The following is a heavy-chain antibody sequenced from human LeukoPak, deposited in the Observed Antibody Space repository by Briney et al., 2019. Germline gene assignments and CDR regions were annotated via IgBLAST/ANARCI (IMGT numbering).Heavy chain of an antibody. J-gene: IGHJ4*02. Sequence: SETLSLTCTVSGASISSSTYYWGWIRQPPGKGLEWIGSIYSSGITYCNPSLKSRVTIFADTSKNQVSLQLSSVTAADTAVYYCARQAGYSSGWVDYWGQGTLVTVSS. CDR1: GASISSSTYY. CDR3: ARQAGYSSGWVDY. D-gene: IGHD6-19*01. V-gene: IGHV4-39*01. CDR2: IYSSGIT.